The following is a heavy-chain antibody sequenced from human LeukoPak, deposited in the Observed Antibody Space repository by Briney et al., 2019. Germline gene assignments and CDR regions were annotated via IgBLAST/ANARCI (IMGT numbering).Heavy chain of an antibody. J-gene: IGHJ5*02. CDR2: IIPIFGIT. D-gene: IGHD4-11*01. V-gene: IGHV1-69*04. CDR1: VGTFISNA. Sequence: GASVKVSCKASVGTFISNAITWVRQAPGQGLEWMGRIIPIFGITDYAQKFQGRVTITADKSTSTAYMEFSSLRSEDTAVYYCASGRMTTETTYCFDPWGQGTLITVSS. CDR3: ASGRMTTETTYCFDP.